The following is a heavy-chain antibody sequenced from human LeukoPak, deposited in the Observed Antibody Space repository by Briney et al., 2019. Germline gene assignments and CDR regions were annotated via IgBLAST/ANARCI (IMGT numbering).Heavy chain of an antibody. CDR3: ARGGEYYDFWSGYPRGYYYYMDV. D-gene: IGHD3-3*01. V-gene: IGHV1-69*13. Sequence: SVKVSCKASGYTFTSYYMHWVRQAPGQGLEWMGGIIPIFGTANYAQKFQGRVTITADESTSTAYMELSSLRSEDTAVYYCARGGEYYDFWSGYPRGYYYYMDVWGKGTTVTVSS. CDR2: IIPIFGTA. CDR1: GYTFTSYY. J-gene: IGHJ6*03.